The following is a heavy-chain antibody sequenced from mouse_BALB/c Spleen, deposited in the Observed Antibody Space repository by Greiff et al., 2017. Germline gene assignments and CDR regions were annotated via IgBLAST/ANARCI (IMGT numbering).Heavy chain of an antibody. J-gene: IGHJ3*01. V-gene: IGHV1-54*01. Sequence: QVQLQQSGAELVRPGTSVKVSCKASGYAFTNYLIEWVKQRPGQGLEWIGVINPGSGGTNYNEKFKGKATLTADKSSSTAYMQLSSLTSDDSAVYFCARLSGHFAYWGQGTLVTVSA. CDR2: INPGSGGT. CDR1: GYAFTNYL. CDR3: ARLSGHFAY. D-gene: IGHD3-1*01.